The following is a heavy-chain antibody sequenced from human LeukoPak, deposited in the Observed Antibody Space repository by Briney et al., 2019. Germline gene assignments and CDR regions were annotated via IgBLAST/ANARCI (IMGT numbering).Heavy chain of an antibody. CDR3: ARGYRSAARRLLPMDV. V-gene: IGHV3-48*03. Sequence: GGSLRLSCAASGFTFSSYEMNWVPQAPGKGLEWVSYISSSGSTIYYADSVKGRFTISRDNAKNLLYLQMNSLRAEDTAVYYCARGYRSAARRLLPMDVWGKGTTVTVSS. J-gene: IGHJ6*03. D-gene: IGHD6-6*01. CDR1: GFTFSSYE. CDR2: ISSSGSTI.